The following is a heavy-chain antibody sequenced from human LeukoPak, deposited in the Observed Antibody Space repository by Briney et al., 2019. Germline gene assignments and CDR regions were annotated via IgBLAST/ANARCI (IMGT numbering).Heavy chain of an antibody. D-gene: IGHD6-19*01. J-gene: IGHJ4*02. CDR2: INPNSGGT. V-gene: IGHV1-2*02. CDR3: ARGSIAVAGDYFDY. CDR1: GYTFTGYY. Sequence: ASVKVSCKASGYTFTGYYVHWVRQAPGQGLEWMGWINPNSGGTNYAQKFQGRVTMTRDTSISTAYMELSRLRSDDTAVYYCARGSIAVAGDYFDYWGQGTLVTVSS.